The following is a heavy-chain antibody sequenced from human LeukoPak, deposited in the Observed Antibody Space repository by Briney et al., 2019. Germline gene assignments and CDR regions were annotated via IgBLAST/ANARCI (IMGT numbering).Heavy chain of an antibody. CDR2: IYWDDDK. CDR1: GFSLSTSGVG. CDR3: VHCPPRSSWFH. J-gene: IGHJ4*02. Sequence: SGPTLVKPTQTLTLTCTFSGFSLSTSGVGVGWIRQPPGKALECLALIYWDDDKRYSPSLKSRLTITKDTSKNEVVLTMASMDPVDTGTYYCVHCPPRSSWFHWGQGALVTVFS. D-gene: IGHD6-13*01. V-gene: IGHV2-5*02.